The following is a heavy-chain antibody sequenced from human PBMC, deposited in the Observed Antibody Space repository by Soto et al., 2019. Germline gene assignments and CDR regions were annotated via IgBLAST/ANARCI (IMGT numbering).Heavy chain of an antibody. J-gene: IGHJ6*02. CDR3: ARSQGSSTSLEIYYYYYYGMDV. Sequence: QVQLVQSGAEVKKPGSSVKVSCKASGGTFGSYAISWVRQAPGQGLEWMGGIIPIPGTANYAQKFQGRVTIAADESTRTAYMELRSLRSEDMAVYYCARSQGSSTSLEIYYYYYYGMDVWGQGTTVTVSS. CDR1: GGTFGSYA. V-gene: IGHV1-69*01. CDR2: IIPIPGTA. D-gene: IGHD2-2*01.